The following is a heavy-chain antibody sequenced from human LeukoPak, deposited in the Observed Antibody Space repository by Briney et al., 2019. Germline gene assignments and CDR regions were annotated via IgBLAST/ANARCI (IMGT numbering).Heavy chain of an antibody. D-gene: IGHD2-2*01. CDR3: ATPVPAAMIYYYYGMDV. Sequence: ASVKVSCKVSGYTLTELSMHWVRQAPGKGLEWMGGFDPEDGETIYEQKFQGRVTMTEDTSTDTAYMELSSLRSEDTAVYYCATPVPAAMIYYYYGMDVWGQGTTVTVSS. CDR1: GYTLTELS. V-gene: IGHV1-24*01. CDR2: FDPEDGET. J-gene: IGHJ6*02.